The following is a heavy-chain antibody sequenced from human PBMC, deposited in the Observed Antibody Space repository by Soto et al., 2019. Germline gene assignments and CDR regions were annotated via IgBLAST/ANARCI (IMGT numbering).Heavy chain of an antibody. J-gene: IGHJ6*02. CDR2: IIPIFGTP. CDR3: ARSEYTDLNFYAMDV. Sequence: QVQLVQSGAEVKKPGSSVKVSCKASGGTFNNYAISWVRQAPGQGLEWLGGIIPIFGTPQYAQRFQGRVTITADKSTDTVYLELRSDDAAVYYCARSEYTDLNFYAMDVWGQGTTVTASS. V-gene: IGHV1-69*06. D-gene: IGHD2-21*02. CDR1: GGTFNNYA.